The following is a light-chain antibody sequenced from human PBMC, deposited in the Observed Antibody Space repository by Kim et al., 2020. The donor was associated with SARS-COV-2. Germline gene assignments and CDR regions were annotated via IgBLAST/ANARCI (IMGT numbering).Light chain of an antibody. CDR3: QQYGGSLT. CDR1: QSISYYY. J-gene: IGKJ4*01. V-gene: IGKV3-20*01. Sequence: LSPGERATLSCRASQSISYYYLAWYQQKPGQAPRLLIYCTSNRDTGIPDRFSGSGSGTDFTLTISRLEPEDFAVYYCQQYGGSLTFGGGTKVDIK. CDR2: CTS.